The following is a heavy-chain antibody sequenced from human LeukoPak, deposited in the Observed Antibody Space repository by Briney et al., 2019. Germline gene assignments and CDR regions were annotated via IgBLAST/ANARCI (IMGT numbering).Heavy chain of an antibody. CDR1: GFTFSDYA. V-gene: IGHV3-30-3*01. D-gene: IGHD1-7*01. Sequence: GGSLRLSCAASGFTFSDYAMHWVRQAPGKGLEWVAVISKDGSNKYYPGSVRGRFTISRDNSKNTIYLQMDSLRAEDTAIYYCARDYWWNYDYWGQGTLVTVSS. CDR2: ISKDGSNK. J-gene: IGHJ4*02. CDR3: ARDYWWNYDY.